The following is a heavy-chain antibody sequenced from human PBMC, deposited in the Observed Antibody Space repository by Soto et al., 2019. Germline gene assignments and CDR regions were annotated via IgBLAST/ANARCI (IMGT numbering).Heavy chain of an antibody. D-gene: IGHD5-18*01. Sequence: SVKVSCKASGGTFSNYAIAWVRQAPGQGLEWMGGLIPISGTTNYAQKFQGRVTITADESTSTAYMELRSLRSEDTAVYYCARCIQEDYYYGMDVWGQGTTVTVSS. J-gene: IGHJ6*02. V-gene: IGHV1-69*13. CDR2: LIPISGTT. CDR1: GGTFSNYA. CDR3: ARCIQEDYYYGMDV.